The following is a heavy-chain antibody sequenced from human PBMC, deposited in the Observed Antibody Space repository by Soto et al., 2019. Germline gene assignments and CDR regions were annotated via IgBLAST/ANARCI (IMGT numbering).Heavy chain of an antibody. J-gene: IGHJ4*02. Sequence: QVQLVQSGAEVKKPGASVKVSCKASGYTFTSYGISWVRQAPGQGLEWMGWISTYNGDTKYAQRLQGRVTMTTDTSTSTAYMELRNLRSDDTAVYYCAKDPSSGWASPFDYWGQGTLVTVSS. CDR1: GYTFTSYG. CDR2: ISTYNGDT. D-gene: IGHD6-19*01. CDR3: AKDPSSGWASPFDY. V-gene: IGHV1-18*01.